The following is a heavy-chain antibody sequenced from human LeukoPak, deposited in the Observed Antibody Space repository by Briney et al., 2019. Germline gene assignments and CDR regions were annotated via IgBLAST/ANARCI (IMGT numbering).Heavy chain of an antibody. CDR1: GFTFSSYS. CDR2: ISSSSSYI. Sequence: GGSLRLSCAASGFTFSSYSMNWVRQAPGKGLEWVSSISSSSSYIYYADSVKGRFTISRDNAKNSLYLQMNSLRAEDTAVYYCARDGETATTAVDYWGQGTLVTVSS. CDR3: ARDGETATTAVDY. J-gene: IGHJ4*02. D-gene: IGHD5-24*01. V-gene: IGHV3-21*01.